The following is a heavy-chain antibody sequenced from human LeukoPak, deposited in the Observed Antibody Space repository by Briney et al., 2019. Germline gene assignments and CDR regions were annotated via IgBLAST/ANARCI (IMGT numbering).Heavy chain of an antibody. Sequence: SETLSLTCTVSGGSISSYYWSWIRQPPGKGLEWIGYIYYSGSTNYNPSLKSRVTISVDTSKNQFSLKLSSVTAADTAVYYCARKYQGFGYGDYEWRYFDLWGRGTLVTVSS. CDR3: ARKYQGFGYGDYEWRYFDL. D-gene: IGHD4-17*01. J-gene: IGHJ2*01. V-gene: IGHV4-59*01. CDR2: IYYSGST. CDR1: GGSISSYY.